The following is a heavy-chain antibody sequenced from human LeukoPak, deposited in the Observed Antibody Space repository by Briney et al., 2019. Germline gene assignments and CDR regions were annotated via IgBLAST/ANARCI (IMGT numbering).Heavy chain of an antibody. CDR1: GGSVSCGSYY. J-gene: IGHJ4*02. V-gene: IGHV4-61*01. CDR2: IYYSGST. Sequence: SETLSLTCTVSGGSVSCGSYYWSWIRQPPGKGLEWIGYIYYSGSTNYNPSLKSRVTISVDTSKNQFSLKLSSVTAADTAVYYCARENSILVFDYWGQGTLVTVSS. CDR3: ARENSILVFDY. D-gene: IGHD4-11*01.